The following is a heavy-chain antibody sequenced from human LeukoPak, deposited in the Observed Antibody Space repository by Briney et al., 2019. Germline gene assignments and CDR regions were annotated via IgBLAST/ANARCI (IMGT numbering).Heavy chain of an antibody. CDR2: ISSNGATT. Sequence: GGSLRLSCSASGFTFNRFYLHWVRQAPGKGLEFVSHISSNGATTYYADSVKGRFTISRDNSKNTLYLQMNSLRAEDTAVYYCAKDWYYYDSSGPIDYWGQGTLVTVSS. CDR1: GFTFNRFY. CDR3: AKDWYYYDSSGPIDY. J-gene: IGHJ4*02. V-gene: IGHV3-64*04. D-gene: IGHD3-22*01.